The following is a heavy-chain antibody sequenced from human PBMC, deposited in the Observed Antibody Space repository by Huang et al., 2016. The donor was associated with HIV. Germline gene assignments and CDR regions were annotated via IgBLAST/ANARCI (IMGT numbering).Heavy chain of an antibody. CDR2: INHSGNT. Sequence: QVQLEQWGAGLLKASETLSLTCAVYGGAFSGYYWNWLRQAPGKGLECVGEINHSGNTNYNPSLKSRVNMSVDTSKSQFSLYLTSLSAADTGTYFCARRYNSRRDYWGRGTLVTVHS. D-gene: IGHD3-22*01. CDR3: ARRYNSRRDY. CDR1: GGAFSGYY. J-gene: IGHJ4*02. V-gene: IGHV4-34*02.